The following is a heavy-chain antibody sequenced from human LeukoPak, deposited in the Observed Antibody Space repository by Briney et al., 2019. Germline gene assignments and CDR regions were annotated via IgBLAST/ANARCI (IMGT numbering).Heavy chain of an antibody. CDR3: ARDSAYYYGSGSYFF. Sequence: ASVKVSCKASGYTFTSYYMHWVRQAPGQGLEWMGIINPSGGSTSYAQKFQGRVTMTRDMSTSTVYMELSSLRSEDTAVYYCARDSAYYYGSGSYFFRGQGTLVTVSS. V-gene: IGHV1-46*01. CDR1: GYTFTSYY. J-gene: IGHJ4*02. D-gene: IGHD3-10*01. CDR2: INPSGGST.